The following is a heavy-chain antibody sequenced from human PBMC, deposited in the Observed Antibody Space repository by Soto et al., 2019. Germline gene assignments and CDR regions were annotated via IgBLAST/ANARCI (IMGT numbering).Heavy chain of an antibody. D-gene: IGHD3-16*02. CDR3: ARWRLGELSPNDAFDI. CDR2: INSDGSST. J-gene: IGHJ3*02. Sequence: EVQLVESGGGLVQPGGSLRLSCAASGFTFSSYWMHWVRQAPGKGLVWVSRINSDGSSTSYADSVKGRFTISRDNAKNTLYLQMNRLRAEDTAVYYCARWRLGELSPNDAFDIWGQGTMVTVSS. V-gene: IGHV3-74*01. CDR1: GFTFSSYW.